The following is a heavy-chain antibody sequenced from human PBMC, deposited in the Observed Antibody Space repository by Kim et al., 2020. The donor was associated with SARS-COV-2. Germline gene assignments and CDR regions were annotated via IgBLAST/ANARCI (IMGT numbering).Heavy chain of an antibody. J-gene: IGHJ4*02. CDR2: ISGSGGNT. V-gene: IGHV3-23*01. D-gene: IGHD1-7*01. CDR3: AKAVPLTGTMSPRSYYFDY. CDR1: GFTFSSYA. Sequence: GGSLRLSCAASGFTFSSYAMSWVRQAPGKGLEWVSAISGSGGNTYYADSVKGRFTISRDNSKNTLYLQMNSLRAEDTAVYYCAKAVPLTGTMSPRSYYFDYWGQGTLVTVSS.